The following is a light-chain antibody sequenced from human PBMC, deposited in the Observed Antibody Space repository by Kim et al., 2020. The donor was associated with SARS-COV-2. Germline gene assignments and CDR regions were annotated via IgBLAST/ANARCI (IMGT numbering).Light chain of an antibody. CDR2: GKN. Sequence: SSELTQDPAVSVALGQTVRITCQGDSLRSYYASWYQQKPGQAPVLVIYGKNNRPSGIPDRFSGSSSGNTASLTITGAQAEDEADYYCNSRDSSGNRGVFGGETQLTVL. CDR3: NSRDSSGNRGV. J-gene: IGLJ3*02. CDR1: SLRSYY. V-gene: IGLV3-19*01.